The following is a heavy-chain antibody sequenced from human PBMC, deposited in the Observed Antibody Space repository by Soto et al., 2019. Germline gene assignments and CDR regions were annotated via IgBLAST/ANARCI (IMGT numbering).Heavy chain of an antibody. CDR3: ARGDYGDYLFDY. D-gene: IGHD4-17*01. CDR2: IYHSGST. CDR1: GGSISSGGYS. J-gene: IGHJ4*02. V-gene: IGHV4-30-2*01. Sequence: QLQLQESGSGLVKPSQTLSLTCAVSGGSISSGGYSWSWIRQPPGKGLEWIGYIYHSGSTYYNPSLQSRVNLSGDRSQNQFSLKLSSVTAADTAVYYCARGDYGDYLFDYWGQGTLVTVSS.